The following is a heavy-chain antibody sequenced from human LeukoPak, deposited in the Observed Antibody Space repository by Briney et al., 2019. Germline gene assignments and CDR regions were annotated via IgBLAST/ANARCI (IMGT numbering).Heavy chain of an antibody. CDR2: IIDSGTSSHDGGGS. CDR1: GGSISGYF. D-gene: IGHD4-23*01. Sequence: SETLSLTCTVSGGSISGYFWNWIRQPPGKGLEWIGEIIDSGTSSHDGGGSNYNPSLKSRVTISADTSKNQFSLKLTSMTAADTAVYYCAATVVTPYYYGMDVWGQGTTVTVPS. V-gene: IGHV4-34*12. J-gene: IGHJ6*02. CDR3: AATVVTPYYYGMDV.